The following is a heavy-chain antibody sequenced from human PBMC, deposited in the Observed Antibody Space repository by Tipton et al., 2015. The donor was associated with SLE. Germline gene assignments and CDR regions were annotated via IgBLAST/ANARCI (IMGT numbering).Heavy chain of an antibody. V-gene: IGHV4-59*11. J-gene: IGHJ3*02. CDR2: IYYSGST. CDR1: GGSISSHY. Sequence: TLSLTCTVSGGSISSHYWSWIRQPPGKGLEWIGYIYYSGSTNYNPSLKSRVTISVDTSKNQFSLKLSSVTAADTAVYYCARDEASPRGSAFDIWGQGTMVTVSS. CDR3: ARDEASPRGSAFDI.